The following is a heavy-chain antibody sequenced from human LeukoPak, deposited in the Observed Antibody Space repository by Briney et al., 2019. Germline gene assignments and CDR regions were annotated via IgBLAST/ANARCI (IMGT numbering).Heavy chain of an antibody. V-gene: IGHV4-34*01. CDR2: INHSGST. J-gene: IGHJ4*02. CDR1: GGSFSGYY. CDR3: AREGGPYRPLDY. Sequence: SETLSLTCAVYGGSFSGYYWSWIRQPPGKGLEWIGEINHSGSTNYNPSLRSRVTISVDTSKNQFSLKLTSVTAADTAVYYCAREGGPYRPLDYSGQGTLVTVAS.